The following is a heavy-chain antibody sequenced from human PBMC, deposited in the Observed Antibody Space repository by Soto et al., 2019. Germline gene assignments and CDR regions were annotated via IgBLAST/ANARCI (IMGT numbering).Heavy chain of an antibody. CDR3: ARDGRKQLWVEGLNAMDV. Sequence: QVQLVQSGPEVKKPGASVKVSCKASGYSFTTYGISWVRHAPGQGLEWMGWISGYNGQTNYAQKFRGRVTITTDTSTSTAYMEMRSLRSDDTATHYCARDGRKQLWVEGLNAMDVWGQGTTVTVSS. D-gene: IGHD5-18*01. CDR2: ISGYNGQT. J-gene: IGHJ6*02. V-gene: IGHV1-18*01. CDR1: GYSFTTYG.